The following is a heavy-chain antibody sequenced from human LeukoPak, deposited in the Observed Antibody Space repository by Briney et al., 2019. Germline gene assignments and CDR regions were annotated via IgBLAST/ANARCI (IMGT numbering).Heavy chain of an antibody. CDR3: ARAPYDFWSGYYNYFDY. CDR1: GGSFSGYY. D-gene: IGHD3-3*01. Sequence: SPSETLSLTCAVYGGSFSGYYWSWIRQPPGKGLEWIGEINHSESTNYNPSLKSRVTISVDTSKNQFPLKLSSVTAADTAVYYCARAPYDFWSGYYNYFDYWGQGTLVTVSS. CDR2: INHSEST. J-gene: IGHJ4*02. V-gene: IGHV4-34*01.